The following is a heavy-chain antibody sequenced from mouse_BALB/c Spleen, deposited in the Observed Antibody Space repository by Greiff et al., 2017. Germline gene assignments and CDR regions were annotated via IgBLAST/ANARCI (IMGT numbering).Heavy chain of an antibody. CDR1: GFNIKDYY. CDR3: NADYYGSSYRFAN. Sequence: VQLQQSGAELVRSGASVKLSCTASGFNIKDYYMHWVKQRPEQGLEWIGWIDPENGDTEYAPKFQGKATMTADTSSNTAYLQLSSLTSEDTAVYYCNADYYGSSYRFANWGQGTLVTVSA. CDR2: IDPENGDT. V-gene: IGHV14-4*02. D-gene: IGHD1-1*01. J-gene: IGHJ3*01.